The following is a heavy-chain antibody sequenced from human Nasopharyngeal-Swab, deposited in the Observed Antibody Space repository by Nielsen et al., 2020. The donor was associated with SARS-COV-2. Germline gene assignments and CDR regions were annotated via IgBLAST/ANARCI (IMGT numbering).Heavy chain of an antibody. D-gene: IGHD2-8*01. CDR2: ISSSSSYI. CDR3: ARFSGSRMVYAPYYYYYYMDV. CDR1: GFTFSSYS. V-gene: IGHV3-21*01. J-gene: IGHJ6*03. Sequence: GESLKISCAASGFTFSSYSMNWVRQAPGKGLEWVSSISSSSSYIYYADSVKGRFTISRDNAKNSLYLQMNSLRAEDTAVYYCARFSGSRMVYAPYYYYYYMDVRGKGTTVTVSS.